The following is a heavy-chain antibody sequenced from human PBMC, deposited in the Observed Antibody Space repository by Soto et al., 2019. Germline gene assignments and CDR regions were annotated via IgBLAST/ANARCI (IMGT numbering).Heavy chain of an antibody. Sequence: GGSLRLSCAASGFTVSSNYMSWVRQAPGKGLEWVSVIYSGGSTYYADSVKGRFTISRDNSRNTLYLQMNSLKADDTAVYYCAKETVFTAVEDKWGQGTLVTVS. CDR3: AKETVFTAVEDK. D-gene: IGHD3-10*02. CDR2: IYSGGST. CDR1: GFTVSSNY. V-gene: IGHV3-66*01. J-gene: IGHJ4*02.